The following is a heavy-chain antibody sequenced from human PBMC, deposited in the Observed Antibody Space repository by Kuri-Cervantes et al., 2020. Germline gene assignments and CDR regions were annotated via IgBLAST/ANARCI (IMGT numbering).Heavy chain of an antibody. CDR1: GGSFSGYY. J-gene: IGHJ4*02. V-gene: IGHV4-34*01. CDR2: INHSGST. Sequence: SETLSLTCAVYGGSFSGYYWSWIRQPPGKGREWIGEINHSGSTNYNPSLKSRVTISVDTSKNHFSLKLSSVTAADTAVYSCARHRGYYYDTSSYYPYYFDYWGQGTLVTVSS. D-gene: IGHD3-22*01. CDR3: ARHRGYYYDTSSYYPYYFDY.